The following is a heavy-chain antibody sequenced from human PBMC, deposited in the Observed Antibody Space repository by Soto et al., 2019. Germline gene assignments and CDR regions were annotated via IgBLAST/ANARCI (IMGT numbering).Heavy chain of an antibody. J-gene: IGHJ4*01. CDR3: ASYSLFGVVIIVLYY. V-gene: IGHV3-74*01. CDR2: INSDGSST. Sequence: GGSLRLSCAASGFTFSSYWMHWVRQAPGKGLVWVSRINSDGSSTSYADSVKGRFTISRDNAKNTLYLQMNSLRAEDTAVYYCASYSLFGVVIIVLYYRAQGTVVTVS. CDR1: GFTFSSYW. D-gene: IGHD3-3*01.